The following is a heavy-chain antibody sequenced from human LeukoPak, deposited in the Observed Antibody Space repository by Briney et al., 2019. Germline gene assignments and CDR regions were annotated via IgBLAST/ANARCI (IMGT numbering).Heavy chain of an antibody. V-gene: IGHV3-74*01. CDR2: INSDGSST. CDR3: ARTSYTTNRFDP. Sequence: GGSLRLSCAASGFTFSNYWMHWVRQAPGKGLVWVSRINSDGSSTTYADSVKGRFTISRDNAKNTLYLQMNSLRAEDTAVYYCARTSYTTNRFDPWGQGTLVTVSS. D-gene: IGHD1-14*01. J-gene: IGHJ5*02. CDR1: GFTFSNYW.